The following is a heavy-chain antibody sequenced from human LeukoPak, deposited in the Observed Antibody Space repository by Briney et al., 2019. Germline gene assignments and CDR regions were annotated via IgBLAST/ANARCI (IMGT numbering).Heavy chain of an antibody. V-gene: IGHV3-23*01. CDR3: ARDNSGLHDDFHI. D-gene: IGHD1-26*01. J-gene: IGHJ3*02. CDR2: ISDSGDST. CDR1: GFTFSSYA. Sequence: SGGSLRLSCAASGFTFSSYAMTWVRQSPGKGLEWDSLISDSGDSTYYSDSVKGRFTISRDDSKKTLYLQMNSLRAEDTALYYCARDNSGLHDDFHIWGQGTMVTVST.